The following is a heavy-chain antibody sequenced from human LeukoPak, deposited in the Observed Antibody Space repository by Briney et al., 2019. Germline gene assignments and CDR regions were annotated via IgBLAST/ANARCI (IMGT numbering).Heavy chain of an antibody. J-gene: IGHJ5*02. Sequence: SETLSLTCAVYGGSFSGYYWSWIRQPPGKGLEWIGEINHSGSTNYSPSLKSRVTISVDTSKNQFSLKLSSVTAADTAVYYCARFSVWYNWNWFDPWGQGTLVTVSS. CDR1: GGSFSGYY. CDR3: ARFSVWYNWNWFDP. V-gene: IGHV4-34*01. D-gene: IGHD1-1*01. CDR2: INHSGST.